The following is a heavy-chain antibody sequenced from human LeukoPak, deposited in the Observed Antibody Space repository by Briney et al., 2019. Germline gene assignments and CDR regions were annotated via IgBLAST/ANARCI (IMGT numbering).Heavy chain of an antibody. V-gene: IGHV3-23*01. CDR3: AKDMYYYDSSGYLDTFDY. J-gene: IGHJ4*02. CDR1: GFTFNTYS. Sequence: GGSLRLSCAASGFTFNTYSMSWVRQAPGKGLEWVSAISGSGGSTYYADSVKGRFAISRDNSKNTLYLQMNSLRAEDTAVYYCAKDMYYYDSSGYLDTFDYWGQGTLVTVSS. D-gene: IGHD3-22*01. CDR2: ISGSGGST.